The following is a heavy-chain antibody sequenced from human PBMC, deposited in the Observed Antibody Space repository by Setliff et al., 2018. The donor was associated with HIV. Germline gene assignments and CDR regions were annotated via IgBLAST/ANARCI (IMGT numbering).Heavy chain of an antibody. CDR3: ISLYLGY. J-gene: IGHJ4*02. V-gene: IGHV3-15*01. CDR2: MNSKTRGGAP. D-gene: IGHD2-8*01. CDR1: GMTFSNYW. Sequence: GGSLRLSCAASGMTFSNYWMQWVRQAPGEGLEWVGHMNSKTRGGAPDYAAPVKGRFTISRDDSKNTFYLQMDSLKTEDTAVYYCISLYLGYWGQGALVTVSS.